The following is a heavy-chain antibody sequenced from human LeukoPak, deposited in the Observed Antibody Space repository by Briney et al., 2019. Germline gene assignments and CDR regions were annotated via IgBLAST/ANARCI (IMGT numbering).Heavy chain of an antibody. CDR1: GFTFSSYA. J-gene: IGHJ4*02. Sequence: PGGALRLSCAASGFTFSSYAMHGVRQAPGKGLEWVALISYDGRNENYADSVKGRFTISRDNPKNTLYLQMNSLRPQDTAVYYCARGGDYGSGSFRWRHFDSWGQGTLVTVSS. CDR3: ARGGDYGSGSFRWRHFDS. CDR2: ISYDGRNE. V-gene: IGHV3-30*04. D-gene: IGHD3-10*01.